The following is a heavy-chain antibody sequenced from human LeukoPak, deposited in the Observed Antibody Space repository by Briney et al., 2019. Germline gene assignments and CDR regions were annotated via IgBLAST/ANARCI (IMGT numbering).Heavy chain of an antibody. V-gene: IGHV4-4*09. CDR3: ARHGSVRSPLGP. D-gene: IGHD3-10*01. J-gene: IGHJ5*02. CDR1: GGSIGTYY. CDR2: IYATGST. Sequence: SETLSLTCTVSGGSIGTYYWSWIRQSPGKGLEWIGYIYATGSTNYNPSLKSRVTISVDTSKNQFSLNLRSVTAADTAVYYCARHGSVRSPLGPWGQGTLVTVSS.